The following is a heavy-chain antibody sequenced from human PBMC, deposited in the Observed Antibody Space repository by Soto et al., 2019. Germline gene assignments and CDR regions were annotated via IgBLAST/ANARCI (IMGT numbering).Heavy chain of an antibody. D-gene: IGHD6-6*01. CDR1: GFTLSGYG. J-gene: IGHJ4*02. CDR3: AKGGSSSARYFDY. Sequence: QVQVVESGGGVVQPGRSLRLSCAASGFTLSGYGMHWVRQAPGKGLEWVAVISYDRRNQYYADSVKGRFTVSRDNSKSTLYLQMDSLGVEDSAVYYCAKGGSSSARYFDYWGQGTLVTVSS. V-gene: IGHV3-30*18. CDR2: ISYDRRNQ.